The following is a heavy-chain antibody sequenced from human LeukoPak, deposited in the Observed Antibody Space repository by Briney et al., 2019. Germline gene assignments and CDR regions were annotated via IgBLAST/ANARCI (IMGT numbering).Heavy chain of an antibody. CDR2: IYYSGST. V-gene: IGHV4-30-4*01. D-gene: IGHD3-9*01. CDR3: ARATNFDWLSDNAPGFDY. Sequence: SQTLSLTCTVSGGSISSGGYYWSWIRQPPGKGLEWIGYIYYSGSTYYNPSLKSRVTISVDTSKNQFSLKLSSVTAADTAVYYCARATNFDWLSDNAPGFDYWGQGTLVTVSS. CDR1: GGSISSGGYY. J-gene: IGHJ4*02.